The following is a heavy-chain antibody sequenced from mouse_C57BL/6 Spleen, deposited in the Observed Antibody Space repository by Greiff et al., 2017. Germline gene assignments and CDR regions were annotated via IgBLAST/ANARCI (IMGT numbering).Heavy chain of an antibody. CDR3: AREGGDYDEGSWFAY. D-gene: IGHD2-4*01. Sequence: EVQLQQSGTVLARPGASVKMSCKTSGYTFTSYWMHWVKQRPGQGLEWIGAIYPGNSDTSYKQKFKGKAKLTAVTSASTAYMELSSLTNEDSAVYYFAREGGDYDEGSWFAYWGQGTLVTVSA. CDR1: GYTFTSYW. J-gene: IGHJ3*01. V-gene: IGHV1-5*01. CDR2: IYPGNSDT.